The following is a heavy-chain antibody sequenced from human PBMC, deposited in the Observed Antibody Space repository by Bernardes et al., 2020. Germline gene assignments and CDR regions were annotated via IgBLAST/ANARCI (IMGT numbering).Heavy chain of an antibody. J-gene: IGHJ5*02. Sequence: GGSLRLSCAASGFTFSNAWMSWVRQAPGKGLEWVGRIKSKTDGGTTDYAAPVKGRFTISRDDSKNTLYLQMNSLKTEDTAVYYCTTELVVYALPSPKTWGQGTLVTVSS. CDR2: IKSKTDGGTT. V-gene: IGHV3-15*01. CDR1: GFTFSNAW. CDR3: TTELVVYALPSPKT. D-gene: IGHD2-8*02.